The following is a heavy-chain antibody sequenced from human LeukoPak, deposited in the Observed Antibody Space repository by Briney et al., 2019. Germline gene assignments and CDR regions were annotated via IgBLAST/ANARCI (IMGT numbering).Heavy chain of an antibody. V-gene: IGHV4-34*01. D-gene: IGHD1-26*01. CDR1: GGSCSGYY. CDR2: INHSGST. CDR3: ARIGPLVGATRLFDY. J-gene: IGHJ4*02. Sequence: SETLSLXCAVYGGSCSGYYWSWIRPPPGKGLESIGEINHSGSTNYNPSLKSRVTISVDTSKNQFSLKLSSVTAADTAVYYCARIGPLVGATRLFDYWGQGTLVTVSS.